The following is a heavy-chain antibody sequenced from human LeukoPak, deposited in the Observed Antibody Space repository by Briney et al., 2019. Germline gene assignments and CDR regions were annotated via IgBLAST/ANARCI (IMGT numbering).Heavy chain of an antibody. V-gene: IGHV3-30*04. CDR3: ARGGVDYYGSGTYYLMYYFDY. J-gene: IGHJ4*02. CDR1: GFTFSSYA. CDR2: ISYDGSNK. D-gene: IGHD3-10*01. Sequence: GRSLRLSCAASGFTFSSYAMHWVRQAPGKGLEWVAVISYDGSNKYYADSVKGRLTISRDDPHNTLYLQMNSLRAEDTAVYFCARGGVDYYGSGTYYLMYYFDYWGQGALVTVSS.